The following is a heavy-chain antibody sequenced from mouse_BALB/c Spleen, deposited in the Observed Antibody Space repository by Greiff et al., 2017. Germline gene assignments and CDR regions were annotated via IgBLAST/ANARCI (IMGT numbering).Heavy chain of an antibody. D-gene: IGHD2-1*01. Sequence: EVMLVESGGGLVKPGGSLKLSCAASGFTFSSYAMSWVRQSPEKRLEWVAEISSGGSYTYYPDTVTGRFTISRDNAKNTLYLEMSSLRSEDTAMYYCARENGDYGNYEWFAYWGEGNLVTVSA. J-gene: IGHJ3*01. CDR1: GFTFSSYA. V-gene: IGHV5-9-4*01. CDR2: ISSGGSYT. CDR3: ARENGDYGNYEWFAY.